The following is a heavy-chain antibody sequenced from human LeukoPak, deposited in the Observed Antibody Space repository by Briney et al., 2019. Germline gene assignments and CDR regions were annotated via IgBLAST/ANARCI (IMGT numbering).Heavy chain of an antibody. V-gene: IGHV4-59*11. J-gene: IGHJ4*02. CDR2: IYYSGST. CDR1: GDSISSHY. Sequence: KTSETLSLTCTVSGDSISSHYWSWIRQPPGKGLEWIGYIYYSGSTNYNPSLKSRVTISVDTSKNQFSLKLSSVTAADTAVYYCARIVGATHPDYWGQGTLVTVSS. CDR3: ARIVGATHPDY. D-gene: IGHD1-26*01.